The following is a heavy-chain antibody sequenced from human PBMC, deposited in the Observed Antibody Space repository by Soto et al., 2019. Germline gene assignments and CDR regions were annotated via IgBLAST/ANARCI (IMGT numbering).Heavy chain of an antibody. V-gene: IGHV1-69*13. CDR2: IIPIFGTA. CDR1: GGTFSSYT. Sequence: ASVKVSCKASGGTFSSYTISWVRQAPGQGLEWMGGIIPIFGTANYAQKFQGRVTITADESTSTAYMELSSLRSEDTAVYYCARHVPAAGYYYGMDVWGQGTTVTVSS. D-gene: IGHD2-2*01. CDR3: ARHVPAAGYYYGMDV. J-gene: IGHJ6*02.